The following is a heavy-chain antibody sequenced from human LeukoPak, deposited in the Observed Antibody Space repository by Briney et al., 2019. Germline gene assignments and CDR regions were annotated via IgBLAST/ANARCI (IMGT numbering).Heavy chain of an antibody. J-gene: IGHJ4*02. V-gene: IGHV4-39*07. Sequence: SETLSLTCTVSGGSISGSAYYWGWIRQPPGKGLEWIGSIYYTGSMYYNPSSGTTYYNPSLKSRVTISLDTSKNQFSLKVTSVTAADTAVYYCARNRVVGAPNFDYWGQGTLVTV. D-gene: IGHD1-26*01. CDR2: IYYTGSMYYNPSSGTT. CDR1: GGSISGSAYY. CDR3: ARNRVVGAPNFDY.